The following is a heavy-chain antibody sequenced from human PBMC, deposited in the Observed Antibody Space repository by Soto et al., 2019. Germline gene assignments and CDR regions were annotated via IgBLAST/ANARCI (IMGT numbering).Heavy chain of an antibody. Sequence: QVQLVQSGAEVKKPGSSVKVSCKASGGTFSSYAISWVRQAPGQGLEWMGGIIPIFGTANYAQKFQGRVTITADEATSTAYMELSSLRSEDTAVYYCAILCGGDCYSHYYYYGMDVWGQGTTVTVSS. CDR1: GGTFSSYA. D-gene: IGHD2-21*02. CDR3: AILCGGDCYSHYYYYGMDV. J-gene: IGHJ6*02. CDR2: IIPIFGTA. V-gene: IGHV1-69*12.